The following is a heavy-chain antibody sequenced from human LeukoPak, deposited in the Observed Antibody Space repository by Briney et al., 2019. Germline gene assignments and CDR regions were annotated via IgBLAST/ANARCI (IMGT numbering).Heavy chain of an antibody. CDR1: GFTFSSYG. V-gene: IGHV3-33*01. Sequence: GGSLRLSCAASGFTFSSYGMHWVRQAPGKGLEWVAVIWYDGSNKYYADSVRGRFTISRDNSKNTLYLQMNSLRTEDTAVYYCARGNTAMVTWGQGTLVTVSS. D-gene: IGHD5-18*01. J-gene: IGHJ4*02. CDR3: ARGNTAMVT. CDR2: IWYDGSNK.